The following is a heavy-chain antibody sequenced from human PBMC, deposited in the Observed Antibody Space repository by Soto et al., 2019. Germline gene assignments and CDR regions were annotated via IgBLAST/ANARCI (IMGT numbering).Heavy chain of an antibody. CDR3: AKDQTVNRPYYYYGMDV. CDR1: GFTFSSYG. Sequence: PGGSLRLSCAASGFTFSSYGMHWVRQAPGKGLEWVAVISYDGSNKYYADSVKGRFTISRDNSKNTLYLQMNSLRAEDTAVYYCAKDQTVNRPYYYYGMDVWGQGTTVTVSS. D-gene: IGHD3-10*01. CDR2: ISYDGSNK. J-gene: IGHJ6*02. V-gene: IGHV3-30*18.